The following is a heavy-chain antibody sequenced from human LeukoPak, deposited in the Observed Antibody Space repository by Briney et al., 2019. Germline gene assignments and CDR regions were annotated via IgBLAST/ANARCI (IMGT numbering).Heavy chain of an antibody. CDR1: GLSFSNYW. D-gene: IGHD3-16*01. Sequence: GGSLRLSCEVSGLSFSNYWMHWVRQAPGKGLVWVARTNLHGTAVDYADSVKGRFIISKDNAKNTLFLQMNSLRVEDTAVYYCASAYTYVRLGDHWGQGTLVTVSS. V-gene: IGHV3-74*01. CDR3: ASAYTYVRLGDH. J-gene: IGHJ4*02. CDR2: TNLHGTAV.